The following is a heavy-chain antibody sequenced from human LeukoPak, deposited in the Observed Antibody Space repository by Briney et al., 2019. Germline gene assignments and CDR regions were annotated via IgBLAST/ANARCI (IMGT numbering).Heavy chain of an antibody. V-gene: IGHV3-30*02. CDR2: IRYDGSNK. D-gene: IGHD3-10*01. J-gene: IGHJ5*02. CDR3: AKAGITMVRGALQFDP. Sequence: PGGSLRLSCAASGFTFSSYGMHWVRQAPGKGLEWVAFIRYDGSNKYYADSVKGRFTISRDNSKNTLYLQMNSLRAEDTAVYYCAKAGITMVRGALQFDPWGQGTLVTVSS. CDR1: GFTFSSYG.